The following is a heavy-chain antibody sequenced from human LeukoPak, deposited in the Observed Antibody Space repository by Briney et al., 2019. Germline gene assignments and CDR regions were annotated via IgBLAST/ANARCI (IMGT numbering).Heavy chain of an antibody. J-gene: IGHJ4*02. V-gene: IGHV3-23*01. Sequence: GGSLRLSCAASGFTFSSYAMHWVRQAPGKGLEWVSTISGGGGSTYYADSVKGRFTISRDNSKNTLYLQVNSLRAEDTAVYYCAKGGKWDITPFDYWGQGTLVTVSS. CDR3: AKGGKWDITPFDY. CDR1: GFTFSSYA. D-gene: IGHD1-26*01. CDR2: ISGGGGST.